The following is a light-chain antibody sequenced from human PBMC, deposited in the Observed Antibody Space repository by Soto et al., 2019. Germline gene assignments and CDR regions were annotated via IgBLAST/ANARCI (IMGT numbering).Light chain of an antibody. V-gene: IGKV3-15*01. CDR2: GVS. CDR3: QQYDIWPRT. Sequence: EFVLTQSPGTLSLSPGERATLSCRASQTVGNDLAWYQQKAGQVPRLLIHGVSTRATGIPARFSGSGSGTEFTLTISSLQSEDFGVYYCQQYDIWPRTFGQGTKVDIK. J-gene: IGKJ2*01. CDR1: QTVGND.